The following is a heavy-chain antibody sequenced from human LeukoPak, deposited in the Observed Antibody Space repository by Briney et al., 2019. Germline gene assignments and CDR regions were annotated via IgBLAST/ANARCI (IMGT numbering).Heavy chain of an antibody. V-gene: IGHV1-18*01. Sequence: ASVKVSCKASGYTFTSYGNSWVRQAPGQGLEWMGWISAYNGNTNYAQKLQGRVTMTTDTSTSTAYMELRSLRSDDTAVYYCARDHNGDSYFDYWGQGTLVTVSS. D-gene: IGHD4-17*01. CDR2: ISAYNGNT. J-gene: IGHJ4*02. CDR3: ARDHNGDSYFDY. CDR1: GYTFTSYG.